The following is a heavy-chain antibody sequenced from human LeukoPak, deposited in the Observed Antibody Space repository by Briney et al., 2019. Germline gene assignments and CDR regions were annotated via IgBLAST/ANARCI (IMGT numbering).Heavy chain of an antibody. Sequence: EGSLRLSCAASGFTFSTYWMTWVRQAPGKGLEWVANINEDGSEKNYVDSVKGRFTISRDNAKNSLSLQVESLRVEDTAVYYCATRSQAPANWGQGTLVTVSS. J-gene: IGHJ4*02. D-gene: IGHD3-10*01. CDR2: INEDGSEK. CDR1: GFTFSTYW. CDR3: ATRSQAPAN. V-gene: IGHV3-7*01.